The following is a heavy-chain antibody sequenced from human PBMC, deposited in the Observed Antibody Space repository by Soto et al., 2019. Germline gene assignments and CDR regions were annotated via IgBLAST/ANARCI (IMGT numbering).Heavy chain of an antibody. V-gene: IGHV4-31*03. CDR1: GGSISSGGYY. CDR2: IYYSGST. CDR3: ARGAHSYGFYYYYYGMDV. Sequence: SETLSLTCTVSGGSISSGGYYWSWIRQHPGKGLEWIGYIYYSGSTYYNPSLKSRVTISVDTSKNQFSLKLSSVTAADTAVYYCARGAHSYGFYYYYYGMDVWGQGTTVTVSS. J-gene: IGHJ6*02. D-gene: IGHD5-18*01.